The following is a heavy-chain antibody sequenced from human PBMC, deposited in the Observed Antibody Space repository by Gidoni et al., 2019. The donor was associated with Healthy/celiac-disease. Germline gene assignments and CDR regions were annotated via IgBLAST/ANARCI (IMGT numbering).Heavy chain of an antibody. CDR3: ASRGGMYDFWSGYLGAFDI. CDR2: IYYSGST. D-gene: IGHD3-3*01. Sequence: QVQLQESGPGLVKPSETLSLTCTVSGGPTSSYSWSWIRQPPGKGLEWIVYIYYSGSTNYNPSLKSRVTISVDTSKNQFSLKLSSVTAADTAVYYCASRGGMYDFWSGYLGAFDIWGQGTMVTVSS. V-gene: IGHV4-59*01. J-gene: IGHJ3*02. CDR1: GGPTSSYS.